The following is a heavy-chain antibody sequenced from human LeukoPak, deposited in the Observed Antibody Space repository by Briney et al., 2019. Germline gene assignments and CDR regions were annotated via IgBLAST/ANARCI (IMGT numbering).Heavy chain of an antibody. V-gene: IGHV3-30*02. D-gene: IGHD6-13*01. J-gene: IGHJ4*02. CDR2: IGYDGRNK. CDR1: GFTFSSYG. Sequence: GGSLRLSCAASGFTFSSYGIHWVRQAPGKGLEWVTFIGYDGRNKYYADSVKGRFTISRDNSKNTLYLQMNSLRAEDTAVYYCAKPAGYSSSWYYWGQGTLVTVSS. CDR3: AKPAGYSSSWYY.